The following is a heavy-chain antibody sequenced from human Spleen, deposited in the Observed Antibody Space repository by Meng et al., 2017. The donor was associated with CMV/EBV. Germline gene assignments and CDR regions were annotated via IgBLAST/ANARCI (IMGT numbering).Heavy chain of an antibody. Sequence: GESLKISCAASGFTFSSYSMNWVRQAPGKGLEWVSYISSSSSTIYYADSVKGRFTISRDNAKNSLYLQMNSLRAEDTAVYYCARGTDTLLWYWGQGTLVTVSS. CDR3: ARGTDTLLWY. CDR1: GFTFSSYS. V-gene: IGHV3-48*04. D-gene: IGHD1-1*01. CDR2: ISSSSSTI. J-gene: IGHJ4*02.